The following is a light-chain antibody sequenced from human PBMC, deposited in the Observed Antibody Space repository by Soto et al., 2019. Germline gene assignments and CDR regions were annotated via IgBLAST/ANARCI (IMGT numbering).Light chain of an antibody. CDR1: QSVSSN. J-gene: IGKJ1*01. CDR3: QQYNNWPWT. CDR2: GAS. V-gene: IGKV3-15*01. Sequence: EIVMTQSPATLSVSPGERATLSCRASQSVSSNLAWYQQKPGQAPRLLIYGASTRATGIPARFSGSGSGTEFTLTISSLQSEDLAVYYCQQYNNWPWTFGQGTKVVIK.